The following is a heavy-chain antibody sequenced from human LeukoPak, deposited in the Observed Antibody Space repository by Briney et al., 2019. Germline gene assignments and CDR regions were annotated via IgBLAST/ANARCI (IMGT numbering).Heavy chain of an antibody. V-gene: IGHV1-46*01. CDR3: ARDSERFLEWLPATDYYMDV. J-gene: IGHJ6*03. D-gene: IGHD3-3*01. CDR2: INPSGGST. Sequence: ASVKVSCKASGYTFTSYYMHWVRQAPGQGLEWMGIINPSGGSTSYAQKFQGRVTMTRDTSTSTVYMELSSLRSEDTAVYYCARDSERFLEWLPATDYYMDVWGKGTTVTVSS. CDR1: GYTFTSYY.